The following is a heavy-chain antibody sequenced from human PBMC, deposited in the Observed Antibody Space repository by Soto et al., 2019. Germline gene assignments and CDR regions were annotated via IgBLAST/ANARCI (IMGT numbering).Heavy chain of an antibody. D-gene: IGHD6-19*01. CDR1: GFTFSSYA. CDR3: ARDITPIAVAGTISY. J-gene: IGHJ4*02. Sequence: QVQLVESGGGVVQPGRSLRLSCAASGFTFSSYAMHWVRQAPGKGLEWVAVISYDGSNKYYADSVKGRFTISRDNSKNTLYLQMNSLRAEDTAVYYCARDITPIAVAGTISYWGQGTLVTVSS. V-gene: IGHV3-30-3*01. CDR2: ISYDGSNK.